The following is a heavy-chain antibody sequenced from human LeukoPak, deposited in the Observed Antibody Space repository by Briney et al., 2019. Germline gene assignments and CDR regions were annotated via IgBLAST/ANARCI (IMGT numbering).Heavy chain of an antibody. V-gene: IGHV3-21*01. Sequence: PGGSLRLSCVASGFTFSSDRMNWVRQAPGKGLEWVSTIYSGSDYTYYADSVKGRFTISRDDAKNSLYLQMSSLRAEDTAVYYCARDLPVSGPYHNFDCWGQGTLVTVSS. CDR3: ARDLPVSGPYHNFDC. J-gene: IGHJ4*02. CDR1: GFTFSSDR. D-gene: IGHD6-19*01. CDR2: IYSGSDYT.